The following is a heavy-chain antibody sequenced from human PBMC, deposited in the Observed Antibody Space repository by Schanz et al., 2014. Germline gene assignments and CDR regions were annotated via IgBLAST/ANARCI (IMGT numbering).Heavy chain of an antibody. CDR3: ARNRGSGGQNWYFDL. CDR1: GFTFSSYS. Sequence: EVQLVESGGGLVQPGGSLRLSCAASGFTFSSYSMNWVRQAPGKGLEWVANIKRDGSEKNYLDSVKGRFTISRDNAKNSLFLQMNSLRAEDTAVYYCARNRGSGGQNWYFDLWGRGTLXTVSS. J-gene: IGHJ2*01. V-gene: IGHV3-7*05. CDR2: IKRDGSEK. D-gene: IGHD1-26*01.